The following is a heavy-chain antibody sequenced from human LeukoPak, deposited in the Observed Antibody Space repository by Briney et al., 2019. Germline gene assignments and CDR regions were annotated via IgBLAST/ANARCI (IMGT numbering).Heavy chain of an antibody. J-gene: IGHJ4*02. CDR1: GYTFTTYD. Sequence: ASVTVSCQASGYTFTTYDLHWLQQPTGQGLEGMGWMNPNSGNTGYAQKFQGRVTMTRNTSINTAYMELRSLRSEDTAVYYCARAPLLADYWGQGTLVTVSS. V-gene: IGHV1-8*01. D-gene: IGHD2-21*01. CDR3: ARAPLLADY. CDR2: MNPNSGNT.